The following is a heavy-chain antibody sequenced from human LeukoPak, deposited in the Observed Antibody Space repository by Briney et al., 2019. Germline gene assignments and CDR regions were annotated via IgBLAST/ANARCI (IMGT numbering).Heavy chain of an antibody. CDR1: GGSLSDSTYY. V-gene: IGHV4-39*07. CDR2: ISYTGTT. D-gene: IGHD3-3*01. J-gene: IGHJ4*02. CDR3: ARDPDFWNGYYYFDY. Sequence: PSETLSLTCTVSGGSLSDSTYYWAWIRQPPGKGLEWIGSISYTGTTYYNPSLKSRVTISVDTSKNQLSLKVSSVTAADTAVFYCARDPDFWNGYYYFDYWGKGTLVTVSS.